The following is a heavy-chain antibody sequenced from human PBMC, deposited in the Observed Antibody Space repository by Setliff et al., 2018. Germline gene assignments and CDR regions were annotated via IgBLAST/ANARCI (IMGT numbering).Heavy chain of an antibody. J-gene: IGHJ4*02. Sequence: PSETLSLTCNVSGVSIANTASYWSWIRQPAGKTLEWIGQVYVGGNTNYNPSLKSRVTISVDTSKNQISLKLTSVTAADTAVYYCARTGTYRYFDYWGQGTRVTVSS. V-gene: IGHV4-61*09. CDR3: ARTGTYRYFDY. CDR2: VYVGGNT. D-gene: IGHD1-1*01. CDR1: GVSIANTASY.